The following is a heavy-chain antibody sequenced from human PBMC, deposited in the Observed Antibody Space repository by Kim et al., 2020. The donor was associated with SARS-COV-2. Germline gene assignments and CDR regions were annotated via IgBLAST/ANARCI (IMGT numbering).Heavy chain of an antibody. CDR2: IYYSGST. CDR1: GGSISSYY. J-gene: IGHJ5*02. D-gene: IGHD3-3*01. CDR3: ARFDSTYYDFWSGQNNWFDP. Sequence: SETLSLTRTVSGGSISSYYWSWIRQPPGKGLEWIGYIYYSGSTNYNPSLKSRVTISVDTSKNQFSLKLSSVTAADTAVYYCARFDSTYYDFWSGQNNWFDPWGQGTLVTVSS. V-gene: IGHV4-59*01.